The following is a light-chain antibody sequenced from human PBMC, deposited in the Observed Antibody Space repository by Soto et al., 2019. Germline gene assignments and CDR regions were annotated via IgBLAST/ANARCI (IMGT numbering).Light chain of an antibody. J-gene: IGKJ3*01. V-gene: IGKV1-5*01. Sequence: DIQMTQSPSTRSASVGDRVTITCRASQSIIIWLAWYQQKPGKALKLLLYDASSLESGFPSRSRGSGSGTEFTLTISTLQPVDFATFSSQHYNSYSPSTFGPGTKGDIK. CDR3: QHYNSYSPST. CDR2: DAS. CDR1: QSIIIW.